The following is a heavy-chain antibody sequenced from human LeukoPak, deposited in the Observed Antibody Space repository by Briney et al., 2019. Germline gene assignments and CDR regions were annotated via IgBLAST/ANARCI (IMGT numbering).Heavy chain of an antibody. Sequence: SETLSLTCAVYGGSFSGYYWSWIRQPPGKGLEWIGEINHSGSTNYNPSLKSRVTISVDTSKNQFSLKLSSVTAADTAVYYCARLLRGGRDTPMVTMIVVRARSGAFDIWGQGTMVTVSS. D-gene: IGHD3-22*01. CDR2: INHSGST. J-gene: IGHJ3*02. CDR3: ARLLRGGRDTPMVTMIVVRARSGAFDI. V-gene: IGHV4-34*01. CDR1: GGSFSGYY.